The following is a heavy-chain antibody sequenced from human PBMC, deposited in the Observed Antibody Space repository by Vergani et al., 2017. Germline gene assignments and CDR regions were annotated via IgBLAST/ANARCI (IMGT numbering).Heavy chain of an antibody. J-gene: IGHJ2*01. D-gene: IGHD2-21*02. V-gene: IGHV4-39*01. CDR3: ARVGHLVAVTGEGPSLDL. CDR1: GDSIISSTFY. Sequence: QLQLQESGPGLVKPSETLSLTCTVSGDSIISSTFYWAWVRQPPGKGLEWIGSMYHGGNTYYNPSLKSRVTISVDTSKNQFSLRLSSVTAADTAVYYCARVGHLVAVTGEGPSLDLWGRGTLVTVSS. CDR2: MYHGGNT.